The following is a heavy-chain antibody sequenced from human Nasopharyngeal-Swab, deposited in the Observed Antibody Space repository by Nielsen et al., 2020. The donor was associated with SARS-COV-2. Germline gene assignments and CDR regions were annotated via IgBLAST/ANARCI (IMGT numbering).Heavy chain of an antibody. CDR2: IAHDASNE. Sequence: WIRQPPGKGLEWVAFIAHDASNEYYGDSVKGRFSISRGSSKNTLYLQMDSLRGEDTAVYYCARDAPAHYGAFYWGRGTLVTVSS. CDR3: ARDAPAHYGAFY. D-gene: IGHD4-17*01. J-gene: IGHJ4*02. V-gene: IGHV3-30*03.